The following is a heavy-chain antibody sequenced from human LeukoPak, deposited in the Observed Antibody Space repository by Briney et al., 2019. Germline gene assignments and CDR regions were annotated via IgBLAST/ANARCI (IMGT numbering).Heavy chain of an antibody. V-gene: IGHV4-4*07. D-gene: IGHD6-19*01. CDR2: IYTSGST. CDR1: GGSISSYY. J-gene: IGHJ1*01. Sequence: PSQTLSLTCTVSGGSISSYYWSWIRQPAGKGLEWIGRIYTSGSTNYNPSLKSRVTMSVDTSKNQFSLKLSSVTAADTAVYYCARGAPSIAVAGDVEYFQHWGQGTLVTVSS. CDR3: ARGAPSIAVAGDVEYFQH.